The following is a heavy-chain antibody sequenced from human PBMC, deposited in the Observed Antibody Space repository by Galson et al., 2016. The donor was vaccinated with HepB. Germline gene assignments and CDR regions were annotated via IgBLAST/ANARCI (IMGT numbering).Heavy chain of an antibody. D-gene: IGHD2-8*01. CDR1: GGSVSSTDYY. V-gene: IGHV4-39*01. CDR3: AVLLVYVRV. J-gene: IGHJ4*02. Sequence: SETLSLTCTVSGGSVSSTDYYWGWIRQSPGRGLEWIASPIYGGHTYYNPSLRSRVRMSADTSKSQFSLELTSVTAADTAVYYCAVLLVYVRVWGQGTPVAVSS. CDR2: PIYGGHT.